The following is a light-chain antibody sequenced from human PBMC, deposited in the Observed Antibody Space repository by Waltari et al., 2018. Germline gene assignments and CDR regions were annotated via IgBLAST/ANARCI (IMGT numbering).Light chain of an antibody. J-gene: IGLJ3*02. V-gene: IGLV1-40*01. CDR2: GGS. CDR3: QSYDTSLSVV. Sequence: QSVLTQLPSVSGAPGQRVTISCTGSGSNIGAGYDVHWYQQLPRAAPKLLIYGGSTRPLGVPDRFFGSTSGTSASLAITGLQAEDEADYYCQSYDTSLSVVFGGGTKLTVL. CDR1: GSNIGAGYD.